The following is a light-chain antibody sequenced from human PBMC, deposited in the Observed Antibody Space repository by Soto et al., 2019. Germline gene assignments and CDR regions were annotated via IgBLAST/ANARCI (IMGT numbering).Light chain of an antibody. J-gene: IGLJ2*01. CDR2: DDS. CDR3: QVWDTTINHVL. V-gene: IGLV3-21*02. Sequence: ELTQPPSVSVAPGQTARLTCGGNRIGTESVHWYQQKPGQAPVLVVYDDSDRPSGIPERFSGSNSGNTATLTLSRVEAGDEADYYCQVWDTTINHVLFGGGTKLTVL. CDR1: RIGTES.